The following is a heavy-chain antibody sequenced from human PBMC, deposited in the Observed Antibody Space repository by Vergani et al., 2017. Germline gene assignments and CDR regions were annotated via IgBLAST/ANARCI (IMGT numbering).Heavy chain of an antibody. D-gene: IGHD6-13*01. CDR3: AREGVAAAGTHPIRYYYYYGMDV. J-gene: IGHJ6*02. Sequence: EVQLVESGGGLVQPGGSLRLSCAASGFTFSSYWMSWVRQAPGKGLEWVANIKQDGSEQYYVDSVTGRFTISRDNAKNSLYLQMNSLRAEDTAVYYCAREGVAAAGTHPIRYYYYYGMDVWGQGTTVTVSS. CDR2: IKQDGSEQ. V-gene: IGHV3-7*01. CDR1: GFTFSSYW.